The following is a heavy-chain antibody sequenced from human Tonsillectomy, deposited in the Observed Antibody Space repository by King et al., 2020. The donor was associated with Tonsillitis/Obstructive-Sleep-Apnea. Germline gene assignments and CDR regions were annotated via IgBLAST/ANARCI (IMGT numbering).Heavy chain of an antibody. J-gene: IGHJ6*03. V-gene: IGHV1-69*01. CDR2: VIPIFDTS. D-gene: IGHD1-1*01. Sequence: VQLVESWAEVKKPGSSVKVSCKASGGTFSTDAINWVRQAPGQGLEWMGGVIPIFDTSKYAQKFRGRLTITADESTSTAYMELSSLRSEDTAVYFCARTPPEDNNYYYYMDVWGKGTTVTVSS. CDR1: GGTFSTDA. CDR3: ARTPPEDNNYYYYMDV.